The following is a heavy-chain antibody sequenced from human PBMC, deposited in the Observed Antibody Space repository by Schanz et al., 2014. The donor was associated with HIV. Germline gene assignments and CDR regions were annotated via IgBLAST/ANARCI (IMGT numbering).Heavy chain of an antibody. Sequence: EVQLVESGGGLIQRGGSLRLSCAASGFAVSSNFLNWVRQTPGKGLEWVSFTSSDGTTYYADSVKGRFTISRDNAKNSLYLQMKSLRDEDTAVYYCAREWVYYYYYGMDVWGQGTTVTVSS. D-gene: IGHD6-13*01. V-gene: IGHV3-53*01. J-gene: IGHJ6*02. CDR1: GFAVSSNF. CDR3: AREWVYYYYYGMDV. CDR2: TSSDGTT.